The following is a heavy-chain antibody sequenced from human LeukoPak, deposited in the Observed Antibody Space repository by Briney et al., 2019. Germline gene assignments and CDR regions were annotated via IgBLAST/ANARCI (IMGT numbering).Heavy chain of an antibody. Sequence: PGGSLRLSCAASGFTFSGSAMHWVRQASGKGLEWVGRIRSKANSYATAYAASVKGRFTISRDDSKNTVYLQMNSLKTEDTAVYYCTRHVLPSGYYNWFDPWGQGTLVTVSS. D-gene: IGHD3-3*01. CDR1: GFTFSGSA. V-gene: IGHV3-73*01. CDR2: IRSKANSYAT. CDR3: TRHVLPSGYYNWFDP. J-gene: IGHJ5*02.